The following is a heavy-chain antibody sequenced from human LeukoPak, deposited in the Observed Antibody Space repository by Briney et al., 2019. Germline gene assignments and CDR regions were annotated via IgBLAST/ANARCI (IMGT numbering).Heavy chain of an antibody. CDR3: ARGVGSSSSNY. D-gene: IGHD6-6*01. J-gene: IGHJ4*02. CDR1: GYTFTSYG. CDR2: ISAYNGNT. Sequence: EASVKVSCKASGYTFTSYGISWVRQAPGQGLEWMGWISAYNGNTNYAQKYQGRVTMTRDTSISTAYMELSRLRSDDTAVYYCARGVGSSSSNYWGQGTLVTVSS. V-gene: IGHV1-18*01.